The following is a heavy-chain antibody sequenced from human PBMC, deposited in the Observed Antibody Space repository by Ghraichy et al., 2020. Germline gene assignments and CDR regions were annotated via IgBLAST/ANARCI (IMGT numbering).Heavy chain of an antibody. V-gene: IGHV4-61*01. CDR2: IYYSGST. D-gene: IGHD3-22*01. Sequence: SETLSLTCTVSGGSVSSGSYYWSWIRQPPGKGLEWIGYIYYSGSTNYNPSLKSRVTISVDTSKNQFSLKLSSVTAADSALYYCARARYDSSGCNFDYWGQGTLVTVS. CDR1: GGSVSSGSYY. CDR3: ARARYDSSGCNFDY. J-gene: IGHJ4*02.